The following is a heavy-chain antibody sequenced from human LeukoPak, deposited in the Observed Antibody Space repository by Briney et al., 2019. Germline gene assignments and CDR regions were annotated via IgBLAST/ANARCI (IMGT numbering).Heavy chain of an antibody. D-gene: IGHD6-25*01. J-gene: IGHJ3*01. Sequence: GGSLRLSCAASGFTFSSHWMRWVRQAPGEGLVWVSRVNGPGDWTHYADSVRGRFIISRDNAENTISLQMNNLRVEDTAVYFCAREVFEGQRQSDAFDVWGQGTMVTVSS. CDR2: VNGPGDWT. V-gene: IGHV3-74*01. CDR3: AREVFEGQRQSDAFDV. CDR1: GFTFSSHW.